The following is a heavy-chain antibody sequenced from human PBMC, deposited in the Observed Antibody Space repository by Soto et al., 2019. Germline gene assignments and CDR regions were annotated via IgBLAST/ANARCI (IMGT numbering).Heavy chain of an antibody. D-gene: IGHD3-3*01. V-gene: IGHV4-34*01. Sequence: PSETLSLTCAVYGGSFSGYYWSWIRQPPGKGLEWIGEINHSGSTNYNPSLKSRVTISVDTSKNQFSLKLSSVTAADTAVYYCARDPGYDFWSGYYSEPLPTGGMDVWGQGTTVTVSS. CDR1: GGSFSGYY. CDR2: INHSGST. CDR3: ARDPGYDFWSGYYSEPLPTGGMDV. J-gene: IGHJ6*02.